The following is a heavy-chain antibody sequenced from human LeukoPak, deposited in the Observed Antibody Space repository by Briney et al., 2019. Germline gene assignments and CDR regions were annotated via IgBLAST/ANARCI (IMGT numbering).Heavy chain of an antibody. J-gene: IGHJ6*04. D-gene: IGHD3-10*02. CDR1: GFTFSSYE. Sequence: GGSLRLSCAASGFTFSSYEMHWVRQAPGKGLEWVSYISSSDSTIYYADSVKGRFTISRDNAKNSLYLQMNSLRAEDTAVYYCAELGITMIGGVWGKGATVTISS. CDR3: AELGITMIGGV. V-gene: IGHV3-48*03. CDR2: ISSSDSTI.